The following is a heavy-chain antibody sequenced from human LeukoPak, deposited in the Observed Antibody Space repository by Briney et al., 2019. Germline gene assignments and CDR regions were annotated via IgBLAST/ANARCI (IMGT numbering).Heavy chain of an antibody. V-gene: IGHV3-48*03. CDR2: ISSSGSTI. J-gene: IGHJ4*02. D-gene: IGHD1-26*01. CDR3: ASPGDIIVGATNCLSY. CDR1: GFTFSSYE. Sequence: GGSLRLSCAASGFTFSSYEMNWVRQAPGKGLEWVSYISSSGSTIYYADSVKGRFTISRDNAKNSLYLQMNSLRAEDTAVYYCASPGDIIVGATNCLSYWGQGTLVTVSS.